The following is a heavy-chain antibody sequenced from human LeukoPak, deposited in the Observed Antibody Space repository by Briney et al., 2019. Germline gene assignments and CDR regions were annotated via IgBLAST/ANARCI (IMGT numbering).Heavy chain of an antibody. CDR3: ASDNPSGWFDR. D-gene: IGHD1-26*01. J-gene: IGHJ5*02. Sequence: SETLSLTCTVSGYSISSGYYWGWIRQPPGRGLEWIGSINYSGITYYHPSLKSRVTISIDTSKNQFSLKVTSVTAADMAVYYCASDNPSGWFDRWGQGILVTVSS. CDR1: GYSISSGYY. CDR2: INYSGIT. V-gene: IGHV4-38-2*02.